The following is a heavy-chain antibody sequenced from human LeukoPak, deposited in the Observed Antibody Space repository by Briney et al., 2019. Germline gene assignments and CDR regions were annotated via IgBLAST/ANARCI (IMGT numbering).Heavy chain of an antibody. J-gene: IGHJ6*03. CDR3: AFPRPRRDGYNRQPSNPMDV. V-gene: IGHV1-69*02. CDR2: IIPVLGRA. Sequence: GASVKVSCKASGDTFSSYTISWVRQAPGQGLEWMGRIIPVLGRANYAQKFQGRVTITADKFTSTAYMELSSLRSEDTAVYYCAFPRPRRDGYNRQPSNPMDVWGKGTTVTVSS. CDR1: GDTFSSYT. D-gene: IGHD5-24*01.